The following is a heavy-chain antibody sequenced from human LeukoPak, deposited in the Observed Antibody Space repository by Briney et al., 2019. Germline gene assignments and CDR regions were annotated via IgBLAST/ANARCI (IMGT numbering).Heavy chain of an antibody. J-gene: IGHJ4*02. CDR2: ISYDGSNK. V-gene: IGHV3-30*04. CDR3: ATPDGEEPTVAPEKY. D-gene: IGHD4-23*01. Sequence: GGSLRLSCAASGFTFSSYAMHWVRQAPGKGLEWVAVISYDGSNKKYADSVKGRFTISRDNSKNTLYLQMNSLRAEDTAVYYCATPDGEEPTVAPEKYWGQGPLVPVSS. CDR1: GFTFSSYA.